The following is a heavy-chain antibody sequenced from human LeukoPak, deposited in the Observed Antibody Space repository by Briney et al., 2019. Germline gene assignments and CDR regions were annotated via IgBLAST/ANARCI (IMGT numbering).Heavy chain of an antibody. CDR1: GYTFTGYY. V-gene: IGHV1-2*02. CDR3: ARSPAILYQLLFNY. J-gene: IGHJ4*02. Sequence: GASVKVSCKVSGYTFTGYYMHWVRQAPGQGLEWMGWINPNSGGTNYAQKFQGRVTMTRDTSISTAYMELSRLRSDDTAVYYCARSPAILYQLLFNYWGQGTLVTVSS. D-gene: IGHD2-2*01. CDR2: INPNSGGT.